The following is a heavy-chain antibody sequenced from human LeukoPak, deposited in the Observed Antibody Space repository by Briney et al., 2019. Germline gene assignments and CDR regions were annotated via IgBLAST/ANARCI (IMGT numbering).Heavy chain of an antibody. CDR3: TRLGMAPNYYYYYMDV. CDR2: IRSKANSYAT. J-gene: IGHJ6*03. V-gene: IGHV3-73*01. D-gene: IGHD5-24*01. CDR1: GFTFSNAW. Sequence: PGGSLRLSCAASGFTFSNAWMSWVRQAPGKGLEWVGRIRSKANSYATAYAASVKGRFTISRDDSKNTAYLQMNSLKTEDTAVYYCTRLGMAPNYYYYYMDVWGKGTTVTVSS.